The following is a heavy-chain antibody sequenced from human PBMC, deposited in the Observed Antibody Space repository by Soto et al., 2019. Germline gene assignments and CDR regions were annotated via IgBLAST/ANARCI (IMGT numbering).Heavy chain of an antibody. CDR2: IHSSGST. D-gene: IGHD6-19*01. J-gene: IGHJ6*02. CDR1: GGSITNYY. V-gene: IGHV4-59*08. Sequence: SETLSLTCTVSGGSITNYYWSWIRQPPGKRLEWVGFIHSSGSTNFNPSLKSRVTISVDTSKNQFSLKLSSVTAADTAVYYCARHGQWLVTGYFYYGMDVWGQGTAVTVSS. CDR3: ARHGQWLVTGYFYYGMDV.